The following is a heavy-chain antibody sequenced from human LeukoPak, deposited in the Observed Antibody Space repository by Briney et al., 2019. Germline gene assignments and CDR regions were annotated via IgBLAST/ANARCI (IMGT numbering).Heavy chain of an antibody. CDR1: GGSISSDSYY. J-gene: IGHJ5*02. Sequence: PSETLSLTCTVSGGSISSDSYYWTWIRQPAGKGLAWIGLIYTFGNNNYNPSLKSRVTISVDTSKNQFSLKLSSVTAADTAIYYCARGAPRWWFDPWGQGILVTVSS. D-gene: IGHD4-23*01. CDR2: IYTFGNN. V-gene: IGHV4-61*02. CDR3: ARGAPRWWFDP.